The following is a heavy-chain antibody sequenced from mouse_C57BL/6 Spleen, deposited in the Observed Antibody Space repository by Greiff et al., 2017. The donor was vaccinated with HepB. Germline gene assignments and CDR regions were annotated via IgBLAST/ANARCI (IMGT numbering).Heavy chain of an antibody. D-gene: IGHD2-5*01. Sequence: VESGEGLVKPGGSLKLSCAASGFTFSSYAMSWVRQTPEKRLEWVAYISSGGDYIYYADTVKGRFTISRDNARNTLYLQMSSLKSEDTAMYYCTREEAYYSNYGFAYWGQGTLVTVSA. V-gene: IGHV5-9-1*02. CDR2: ISSGGDYI. J-gene: IGHJ3*01. CDR3: TREEAYYSNYGFAY. CDR1: GFTFSSYA.